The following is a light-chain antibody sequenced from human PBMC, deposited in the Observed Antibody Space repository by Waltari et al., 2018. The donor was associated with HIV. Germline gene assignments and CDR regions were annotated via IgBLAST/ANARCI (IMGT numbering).Light chain of an antibody. Sequence: QPVVTQEPSFSVSPGGTVTLTCALSSGSVSTNYYPSWYQQTPGQAPRTLIYNTNNRSSGVPDRFSGSVLGNKAALTITGAQADDESDYYCALYMSSGISVFGGGTKLTVL. CDR2: NTN. V-gene: IGLV8-61*01. J-gene: IGLJ3*02. CDR1: SGSVSTNYY. CDR3: ALYMSSGISV.